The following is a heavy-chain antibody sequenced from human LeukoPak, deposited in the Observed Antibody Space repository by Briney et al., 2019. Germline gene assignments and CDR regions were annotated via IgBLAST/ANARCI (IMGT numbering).Heavy chain of an antibody. V-gene: IGHV3-9*01. CDR1: GFTFNDYA. CDR2: ISCDSGSI. J-gene: IGHJ4*02. D-gene: IGHD3-10*01. Sequence: GRSLRLSCAASGFTFNDYAMHWVRQAPGKGLEWVSGISCDSGSIGYADSVKGRFTISRDNAKNSLYLQMNSLRAEDTALYYCAKATPYYYGSGSYYTTLDYWGQGTLVTVSS. CDR3: AKATPYYYGSGSYYTTLDY.